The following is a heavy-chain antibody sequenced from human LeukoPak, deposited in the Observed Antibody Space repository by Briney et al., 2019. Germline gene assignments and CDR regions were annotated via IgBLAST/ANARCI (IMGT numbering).Heavy chain of an antibody. CDR1: GFTVSSNY. J-gene: IGHJ3*02. CDR2: IYSGGRT. V-gene: IGHV3-53*01. Sequence: GGSLRLSCAASGFTVSSNYMSWVRQAPGKGLEWVSVIYSGGRTYYADSVKGRFTISRDNSKNTLYLQMKSLRAEDTAVYYCARGRPYYYDSSGYYPYDAFDIWGQGTMVTVSS. CDR3: ARGRPYYYDSSGYYPYDAFDI. D-gene: IGHD3-22*01.